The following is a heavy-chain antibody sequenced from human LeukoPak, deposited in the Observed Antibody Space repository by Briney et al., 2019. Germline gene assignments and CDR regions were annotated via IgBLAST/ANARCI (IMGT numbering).Heavy chain of an antibody. V-gene: IGHV4-4*07. CDR1: GGSISSYY. CDR2: IYTSGST. D-gene: IGHD3-22*01. J-gene: IGHJ4*02. Sequence: SETLSLTCTVSGGSISSYYWSWIRQPAGEGLEWIGRIYTSGSTNYNPSLKSRVTMSVDTSKNQFSLKLSSVTAADTAVYYCARVYRPYYYDSSGYYPFDYWGQGTLVTVSS. CDR3: ARVYRPYYYDSSGYYPFDY.